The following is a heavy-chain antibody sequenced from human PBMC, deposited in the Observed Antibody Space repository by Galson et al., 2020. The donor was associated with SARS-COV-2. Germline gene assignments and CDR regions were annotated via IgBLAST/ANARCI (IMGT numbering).Heavy chain of an antibody. Sequence: GGSLRLSCAASGFTFSSYSMNWVRQAPGKGLEWVSYISSSSSTIYYADSVKGRFTISRDNAKNSLYLQMNSLRAEDTAVYYCARSGWGYCSSASCPWYFDYWGQGTLVTVSS. V-gene: IGHV3-48*04. CDR1: GFTFSSYS. J-gene: IGHJ4*02. CDR3: ARSGWGYCSSASCPWYFDY. D-gene: IGHD2-2*01. CDR2: ISSSSSTI.